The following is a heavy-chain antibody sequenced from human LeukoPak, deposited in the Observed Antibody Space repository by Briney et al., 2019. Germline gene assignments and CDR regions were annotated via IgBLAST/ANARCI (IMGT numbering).Heavy chain of an antibody. CDR3: ASTQTAPGYCSGGSCYWALDY. CDR2: IYYSGST. D-gene: IGHD2-15*01. CDR1: GGSISSYY. Sequence: SETLSLTCTVSGGSISSYYWSWIRQPPGKGLEWIGYIYYSGSTNYNPSLKSRVTISVDTSKNQFSLKLSSVTAADTAVYYCASTQTAPGYCSGGSCYWALDYWGQGTLVTVSS. V-gene: IGHV4-59*12. J-gene: IGHJ4*02.